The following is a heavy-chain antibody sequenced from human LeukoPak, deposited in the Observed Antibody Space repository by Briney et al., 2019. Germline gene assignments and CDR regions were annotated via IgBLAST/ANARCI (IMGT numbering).Heavy chain of an antibody. D-gene: IGHD5-24*01. CDR1: GGSISNYY. CDR2: IYYSGST. CDR3: ARARRDGYNYDY. J-gene: IGHJ4*02. Sequence: SETLSLTCTVSGGSISNYYWSWIRQPPGKGLEWIGYIYYSGSTNYNPSLKSRVTISVDTSKNQFSLKLSSVTAADTAVYYCARARRDGYNYDYWGQGTLVTVSS. V-gene: IGHV4-59*01.